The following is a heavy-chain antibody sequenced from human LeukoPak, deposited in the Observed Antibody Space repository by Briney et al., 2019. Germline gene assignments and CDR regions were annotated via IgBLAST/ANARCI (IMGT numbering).Heavy chain of an antibody. CDR2: IYSGGNR. J-gene: IGHJ4*02. D-gene: IGHD6-19*01. V-gene: IGHV3-53*01. CDR1: GFTVSTNY. Sequence: GGSLRLSCAASGFTVSTNYMSWVRQAPGKGLEWVSVIYSGGNRYYADSVKGRFTISRDNSKNTLFLQMNSLGAEDTAVYYCARGLAVPDSYYFDYWGQGTLVTVSS. CDR3: ARGLAVPDSYYFDY.